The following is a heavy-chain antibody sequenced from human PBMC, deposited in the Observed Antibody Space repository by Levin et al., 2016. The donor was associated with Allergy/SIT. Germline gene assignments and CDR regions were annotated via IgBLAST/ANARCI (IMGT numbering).Heavy chain of an antibody. Sequence: WIRQPPGKGLEWIGYINYSGSGNYHPSLKSRVTISVDTSKNQLSLKLSSVTAADTAMYFCARMENNFYGSGSHPALVDYWGPGTLVTVSS. D-gene: IGHD3-10*01. CDR2: INYSGSG. V-gene: IGHV4-59*01. J-gene: IGHJ4*01. CDR3: ARMENNFYGSGSHPALVDY.